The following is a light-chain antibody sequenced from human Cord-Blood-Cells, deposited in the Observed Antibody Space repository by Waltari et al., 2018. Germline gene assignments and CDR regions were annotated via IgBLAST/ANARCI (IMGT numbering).Light chain of an antibody. CDR1: QSISSY. CDR2: AAS. CDR3: QQSYSTPLCS. J-gene: IGKJ2*04. V-gene: IGKV1-39*01. Sequence: DIQMTQSPSSLSASVGDRVTITCRASQSISSYLNWYQQKPGKAPKLLIYAASSLQSGVPSRFSGIRSGTDFTLTGSSLRPEDLAAYYCQQSYSTPLCSFGQGTKLEI.